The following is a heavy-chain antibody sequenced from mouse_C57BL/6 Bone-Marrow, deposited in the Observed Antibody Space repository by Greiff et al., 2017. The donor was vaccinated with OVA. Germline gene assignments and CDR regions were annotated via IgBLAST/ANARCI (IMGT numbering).Heavy chain of an antibody. CDR1: GYTFTSYG. J-gene: IGHJ4*01. Sequence: VQLQQSGAELARPGASVKLSCKASGYTFTSYGISWVKQRTGQGLEWIGEIYPRSGNTYYNEKFKGKATLTADKSSSTAYMELRSMTCEDAAVYCGARGGNWDYAMDYWGQGTSVTVSS. V-gene: IGHV1-81*01. CDR2: IYPRSGNT. D-gene: IGHD4-1*01. CDR3: ARGGNWDYAMDY.